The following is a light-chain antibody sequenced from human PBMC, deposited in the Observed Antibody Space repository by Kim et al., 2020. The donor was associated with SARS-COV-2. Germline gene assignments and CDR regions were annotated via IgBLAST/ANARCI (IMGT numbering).Light chain of an antibody. J-gene: IGLJ2*01. CDR2: YVR. Sequence: PVNTARITCGGNNIETKSVPWYQQKPGQAPVFVINYVRDRPSGIPERISGSNSGNTATLIISRVEAGDEADYYCQVWDNYSDHVVFGGGTQLTVL. V-gene: IGLV3-21*04. CDR3: QVWDNYSDHVV. CDR1: NIETKS.